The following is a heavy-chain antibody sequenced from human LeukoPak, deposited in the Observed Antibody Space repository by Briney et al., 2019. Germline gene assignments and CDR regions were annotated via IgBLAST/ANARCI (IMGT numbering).Heavy chain of an antibody. Sequence: SETLSLTCTVSGGTISSYYWNWIRQPPGKGLEWIGYIHSSGSTKYNPSLKSRVTISVDTSKNQFSLKLSYVTAADTAVYYCARWYSSGWAFDYWGQGTLVTVSS. CDR1: GGTISSYY. CDR3: ARWYSSGWAFDY. J-gene: IGHJ4*02. CDR2: IHSSGST. D-gene: IGHD6-19*01. V-gene: IGHV4-59*08.